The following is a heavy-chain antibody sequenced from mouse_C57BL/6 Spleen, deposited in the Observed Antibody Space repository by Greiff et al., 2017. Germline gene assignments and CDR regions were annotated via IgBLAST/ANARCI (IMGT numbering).Heavy chain of an antibody. V-gene: IGHV1-64*01. Sequence: QVQLQQPGAELVKPGASVKLSCKASGYTFTSYWMHWVKQRPGQGLEWIGMIHPNSGSTNYNEKFKSKATLTVDKSSSTAYMQLSSLTSEDSAVDYCARGGYYGSRGYAMDYWGQGTSVTVSS. J-gene: IGHJ4*01. CDR2: IHPNSGST. D-gene: IGHD1-1*01. CDR3: ARGGYYGSRGYAMDY. CDR1: GYTFTSYW.